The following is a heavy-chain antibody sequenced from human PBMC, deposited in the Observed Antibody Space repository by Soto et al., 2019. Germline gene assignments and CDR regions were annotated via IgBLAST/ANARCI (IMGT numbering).Heavy chain of an antibody. CDR3: ASGAARSTCSGGSCHHWYFDL. D-gene: IGHD2-15*01. Sequence: QVQLVQSGAEVKKPGSSVKVSCKASGGTFSSYAISWVRQAPGQGLEWMGGIIPMFGTANYAQKFQGRVTITADDSTSTAYMELSSLRSEDTAVYYCASGAARSTCSGGSCHHWYFDLWGRGTLVTVSS. V-gene: IGHV1-69*12. J-gene: IGHJ2*01. CDR1: GGTFSSYA. CDR2: IIPMFGTA.